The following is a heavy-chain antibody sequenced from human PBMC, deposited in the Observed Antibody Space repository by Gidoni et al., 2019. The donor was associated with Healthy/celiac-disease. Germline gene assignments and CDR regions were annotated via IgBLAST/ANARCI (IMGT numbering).Heavy chain of an antibody. CDR1: GFPFSSYA. CDR3: ARDYSSSWANWFDP. CDR2: ISYDGSNK. Sequence: QVQLVESGGGVVQPGRFLRLSCAASGFPFSSYAMHWVRQAPGQGLEWVAVISYDGSNKYYADSVKGRFTISRDNSKNTLYLQMNSLRAEDTAVYYCARDYSSSWANWFDPWGQGTLVTVSS. J-gene: IGHJ5*02. D-gene: IGHD6-13*01. V-gene: IGHV3-30-3*01.